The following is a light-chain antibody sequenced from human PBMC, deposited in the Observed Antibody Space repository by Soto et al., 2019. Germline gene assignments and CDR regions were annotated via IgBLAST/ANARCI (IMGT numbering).Light chain of an antibody. J-gene: IGKJ5*01. CDR2: DAS. CDR3: KQRMNWPLT. CDR1: QTVSNY. Sequence: EVVMTQSPATLSVSPGERATLSCRASQTVSNYLLWYQQKPGQAPRLLIYDASNRATGIPARFSGSGSETDFTLTISSLEPEDVAVYYCKQRMNWPLTFGQGTRLEIK. V-gene: IGKV3-11*01.